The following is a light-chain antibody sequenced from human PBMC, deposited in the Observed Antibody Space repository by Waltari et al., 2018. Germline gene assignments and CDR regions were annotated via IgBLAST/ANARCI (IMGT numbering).Light chain of an antibody. V-gene: IGKV1-12*01. CDR3: QQGNSFPIT. Sequence: DIQMTQSPSPVSASVGDRVTITCRASQDIGNLLAWYLQKPGKAPNLLIYGTSSLQTGVPARFSGSGSGTEFTLTISSLQPEDFGTYYCQQGNSFPITFGPGTKVEIK. J-gene: IGKJ3*01. CDR2: GTS. CDR1: QDIGNL.